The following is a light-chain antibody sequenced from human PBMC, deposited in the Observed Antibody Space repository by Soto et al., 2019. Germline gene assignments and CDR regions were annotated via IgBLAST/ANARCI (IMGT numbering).Light chain of an antibody. J-gene: IGLJ2*01. CDR1: SSDVGGYNY. CDR2: DVS. Sequence: QSALTQPASVSGSPGQSITISCTGTSSDVGGYNYVSWYQQHPGKAPKLMIYDVSNRPSGVSNRFSGSKSGNTASLTISGLQAEDEADYYGSSYTSSSTPSWVVFGGGTTLTV. V-gene: IGLV2-14*01. CDR3: SSYTSSSTPSWVV.